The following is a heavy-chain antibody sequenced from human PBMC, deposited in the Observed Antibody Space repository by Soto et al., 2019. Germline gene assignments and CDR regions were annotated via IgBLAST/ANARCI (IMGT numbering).Heavy chain of an antibody. CDR2: ISYDGSNK. CDR3: AKARSSSWYGNWFDP. J-gene: IGHJ5*02. V-gene: IGHV3-30*18. CDR1: GFTFSSYG. Sequence: SLRLSCAASGFTFSSYGMHRIRQAPGKGLEWVAVISYDGSNKYYADSVKGRFTISGDNSKNTLYLQMNSLRAEDTAVYYCAKARSSSWYGNWFDPWGQGTLVTVSS. D-gene: IGHD6-13*01.